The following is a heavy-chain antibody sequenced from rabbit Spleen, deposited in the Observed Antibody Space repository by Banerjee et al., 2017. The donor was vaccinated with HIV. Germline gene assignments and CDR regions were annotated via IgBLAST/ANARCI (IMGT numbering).Heavy chain of an antibody. J-gene: IGHJ4*01. V-gene: IGHV1S40*01. CDR1: AFSFSGTVY. CDR3: ARSGYVGWGGDGDLMGNKL. CDR2: IYISTGNT. Sequence: QSLEESGGDLVKPGASLTLTCTASAFSFSGTVYMCWVRQAPGKGLEWIACIYISTGNTYYASWAKGRFTISKTSSTTVTLQMTSLTAADTATYFCARSGYVGWGGDGDLMGNKLWGPGTLVTVS. D-gene: IGHD4-1*01.